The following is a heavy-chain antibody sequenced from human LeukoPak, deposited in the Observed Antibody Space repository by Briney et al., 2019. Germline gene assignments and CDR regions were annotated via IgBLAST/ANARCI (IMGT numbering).Heavy chain of an antibody. Sequence: PSGTLSLTCAVSGASISTTKWWSWVSQPPGKGLEWIGEIYHSGSTNHNPSLKSRVTISVDKSKNQFSLKLSSVTAADTAVYYCAIKQWDPRAFDIWGQGTMVTVSS. J-gene: IGHJ3*02. CDR1: GASISTTKW. V-gene: IGHV4-4*02. CDR3: AIKQWDPRAFDI. CDR2: IYHSGST. D-gene: IGHD1-26*01.